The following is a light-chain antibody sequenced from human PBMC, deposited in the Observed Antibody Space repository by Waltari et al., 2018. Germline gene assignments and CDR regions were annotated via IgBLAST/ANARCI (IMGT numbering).Light chain of an antibody. V-gene: IGKV3-20*01. CDR2: AAS. CDR1: QSVSSRH. CDR3: QHYATSPGMYT. J-gene: IGKJ2*01. Sequence: EIELTQSPGTLSLSPGERATLSCRASQSVSSRHLAWYQHGPGQAPRLLIIAASTRATGIPDRFSGSGSGTDFTLTISRLEPEDFAVYYCQHYATSPGMYTFGQGTKLEIK.